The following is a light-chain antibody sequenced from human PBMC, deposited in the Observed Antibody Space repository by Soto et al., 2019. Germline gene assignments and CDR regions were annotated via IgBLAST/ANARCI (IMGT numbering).Light chain of an antibody. J-gene: IGKJ2*01. CDR2: DVS. CDR1: QSISTR. V-gene: IGKV1-5*01. CDR3: QQYNSYPRT. Sequence: DLQMTQSPSTLSASVGDRVTITCRASQSISTRLAWYQQKPGKAPNLLIYDVSSLESGVPSRFSGGGSGTEFTLTISSLQPDDFATYYCQQYNSYPRTFGQGTKLEIK.